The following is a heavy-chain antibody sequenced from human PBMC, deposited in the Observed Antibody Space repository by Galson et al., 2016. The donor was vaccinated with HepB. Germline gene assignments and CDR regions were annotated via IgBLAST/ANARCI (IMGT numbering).Heavy chain of an antibody. CDR3: ARDPPGVPDFALDV. D-gene: IGHD3-10*01. V-gene: IGHV3-66*01. J-gene: IGHJ6*02. CDR1: GFTVSSNC. CDR2: ICDGGSA. Sequence: SLRLSCAASGFTVSSNCMSWVRQAPGKGLEWVSLICDGGSAYYTDSVKARFTISRDNSKNKLYLQMNNLRPEDTAVYFCARDPPGVPDFALDVWGQGITVTVSS.